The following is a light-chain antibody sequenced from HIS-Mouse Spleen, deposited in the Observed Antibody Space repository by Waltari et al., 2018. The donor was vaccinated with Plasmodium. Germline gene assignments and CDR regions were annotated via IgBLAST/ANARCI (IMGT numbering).Light chain of an antibody. J-gene: IGKJ1*01. Sequence: DIQLTQSPSFLSASVGDRVTITCRASQGISSYLAWYQQKPGKAPKLLIYAASTLQSGVPSRFSGSGSGTEFILTISSLQPEDFATYYCQQLNSYRTFGQGTKVEIK. CDR2: AAS. CDR3: QQLNSYRT. CDR1: QGISSY. V-gene: IGKV1-9*01.